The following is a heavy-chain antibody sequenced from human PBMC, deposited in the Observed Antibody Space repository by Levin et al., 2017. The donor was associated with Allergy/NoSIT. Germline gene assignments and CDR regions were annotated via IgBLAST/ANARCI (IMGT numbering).Heavy chain of an antibody. CDR3: ARADSYYDFDY. CDR1: GYTFTVYY. J-gene: IGHJ4*02. V-gene: IGHV1-2*02. Sequence: ASVKVSCKASGYTFTVYYIHWARQAPGQGLEWVGWINPNSGATNYAQKFQGRVTMTRDTSISTAYMELNRLTSDDTAIYYCARADSYYDFDYWGQGTMVTVSS. D-gene: IGHD4-11*01. CDR2: INPNSGAT.